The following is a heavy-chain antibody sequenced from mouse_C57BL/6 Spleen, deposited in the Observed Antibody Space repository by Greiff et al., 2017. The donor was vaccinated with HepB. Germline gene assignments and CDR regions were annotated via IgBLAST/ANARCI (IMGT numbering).Heavy chain of an antibody. Sequence: VQLQQSGAELVKPGASVKISCKASGYAFSSYWMNWVKQRPGKGLEWIGQIYPGDGDTNYNGKFKGKATMTADKSTSTAYMQLSSLTSEDSAVYFWTRPSMVMQYYFDYWGQGTTLTVSS. V-gene: IGHV1-80*01. D-gene: IGHD2-2*01. CDR2: IYPGDGDT. CDR3: TRPSMVMQYYFDY. J-gene: IGHJ2*01. CDR1: GYAFSSYW.